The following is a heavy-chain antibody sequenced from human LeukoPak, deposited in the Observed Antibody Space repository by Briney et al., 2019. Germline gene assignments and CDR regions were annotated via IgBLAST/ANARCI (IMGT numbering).Heavy chain of an antibody. J-gene: IGHJ3*02. CDR1: GYSFTSFW. V-gene: IGHV5-51*01. D-gene: IGHD3-10*01. Sequence: GESLKISCKGFGYSFTSFWIGWVRQMPGKGLEWMGMIYPGDSDNRYSPSFQVQVTIPADKSISTAYLQWSSLKASDTAMYYCARLLGGYYGSGRIIGAFDIWGQGTMVTVSS. CDR2: IYPGDSDN. CDR3: ARLLGGYYGSGRIIGAFDI.